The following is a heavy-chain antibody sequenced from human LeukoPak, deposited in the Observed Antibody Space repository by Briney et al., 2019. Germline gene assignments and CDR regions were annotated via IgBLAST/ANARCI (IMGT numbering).Heavy chain of an antibody. CDR1: GFTFSDYY. V-gene: IGHV3-53*01. CDR2: LFSGGST. Sequence: GGSLRLSCAASGFTFSDYYMSWVRQAPGKGLEWVSSLFSGGSTKYADSVKGRFTISRDNSKNTLYLQMTSLTAEDTAFYYSARDRATDGFDIWGQGTLVTVSS. CDR3: ARDRATDGFDI. J-gene: IGHJ3*02.